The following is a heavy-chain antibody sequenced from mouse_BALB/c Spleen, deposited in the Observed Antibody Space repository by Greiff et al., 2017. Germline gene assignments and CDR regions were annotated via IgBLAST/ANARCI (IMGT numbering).Heavy chain of an antibody. D-gene: IGHD2-3*01. CDR3: ARCGYYGWFAY. V-gene: IGHV5-17*02. J-gene: IGHJ3*01. CDR2: ISSGSSTI. Sequence: EVMLVESGGGLVQPGGSRKLSCAASGFTFSSFGMHWVRQAPEKGLEWVAYISSGSSTIYYADTVKGRFTISRDNPKNTLFLQMTSLRSEDTAMYYCARCGYYGWFAYWGQGTLVTVSA. CDR1: GFTFSSFG.